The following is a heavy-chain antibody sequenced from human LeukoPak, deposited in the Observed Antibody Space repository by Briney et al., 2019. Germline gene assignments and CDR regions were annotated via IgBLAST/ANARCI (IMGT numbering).Heavy chain of an antibody. V-gene: IGHV3-11*04. CDR2: ISSSGSTM. CDR1: GFNFNDHY. Sequence: GGSLRLSCAASGFNFNDHYMSWIRQAPGKGLEWVSYISSSGSTMYYADSVKGRFTISRDNAKNSLYLQMNSLRAEDTAVYYCARHRGGGYQYFDNWGQGTLVTVSS. J-gene: IGHJ4*02. CDR3: ARHRGGGYQYFDN. D-gene: IGHD5-12*01.